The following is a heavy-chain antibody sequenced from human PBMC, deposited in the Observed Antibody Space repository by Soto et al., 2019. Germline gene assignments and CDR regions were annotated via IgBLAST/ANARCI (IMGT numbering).Heavy chain of an antibody. CDR2: IYYSGST. CDR3: ARGLSVTLFDN. CDR1: GGSISTGGYY. D-gene: IGHD4-17*01. J-gene: IGHJ4*02. Sequence: QVQLQESGPGLVKPSQTLSLTCTVSGGSISTGGYYWTRIRQHPGKGLEWIGYIYYSGSTYYNPSLNNRVTISVDTSKNQFSLKLSSVTAADTAVYYCARGLSVTLFDNWGQGTLVTVSS. V-gene: IGHV4-31*03.